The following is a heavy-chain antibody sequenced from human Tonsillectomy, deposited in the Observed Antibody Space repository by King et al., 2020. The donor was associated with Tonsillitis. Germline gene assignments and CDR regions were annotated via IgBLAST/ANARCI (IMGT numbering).Heavy chain of an antibody. CDR1: GFIFKNFA. CDR2: ISYDGSKQ. V-gene: IGHV3-30-3*01. J-gene: IGHJ6*02. D-gene: IGHD6-19*01. CDR3: ARDLFTVAGHQSYNGMDV. Sequence: VQLVESGGGVVQPGRSLRLTCAASGFIFKNFAMHWVRQAPGKGLEWVAVISYDGSKQHYADSVTGRFIISRDNSENKVYLQMNSLRAEDTALYYCARDLFTVAGHQSYNGMDVWGQGTTVTVSS.